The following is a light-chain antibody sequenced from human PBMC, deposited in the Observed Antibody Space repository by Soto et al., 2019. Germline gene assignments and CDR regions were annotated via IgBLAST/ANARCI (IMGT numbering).Light chain of an antibody. CDR3: QQYNSYPYT. CDR1: QSISSW. J-gene: IGKJ2*01. Sequence: DIQMTQSPSTLSASVGDRVTITCRASQSISSWVAWYQQKLGKAPKLLIYKASSLESGVPSRFSGSGSGTDFTLTISSLQPDDFATYYCQQYNSYPYTLGQGTKLEIK. CDR2: KAS. V-gene: IGKV1-5*03.